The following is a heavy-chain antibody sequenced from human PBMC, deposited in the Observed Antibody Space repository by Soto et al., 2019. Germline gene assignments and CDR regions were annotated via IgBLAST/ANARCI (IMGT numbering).Heavy chain of an antibody. CDR2: IYYSGST. V-gene: IGHV4-59*01. Sequence: SETLSLTCTVSGVSISTYYWSWIRQPPGKGPEWIGYIYYSGSTNYNPSLKSRLTISVDTSKKQFSLKLSSVTAADTAVYYCARGTTFGGVIVFDYWGHGILVTVSS. CDR1: GVSISTYY. J-gene: IGHJ4*01. CDR3: ARGTTFGGVIVFDY. D-gene: IGHD3-16*02.